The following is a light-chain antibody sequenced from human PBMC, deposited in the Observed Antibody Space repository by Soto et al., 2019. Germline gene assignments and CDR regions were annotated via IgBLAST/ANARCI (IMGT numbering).Light chain of an antibody. CDR3: QQSSSTPLT. CDR2: AAS. CDR1: QSINKW. J-gene: IGKJ1*01. V-gene: IGKV1-39*01. Sequence: DTQMTQSTSNLSASIGDRVTITCRASQSINKWLAWHQQKPGKAPKLLIYAASSLQSGVPSRFSGGGSGTDFTLTISSLQPEDFATYYCQQSSSTPLTVGQVTKVEIK.